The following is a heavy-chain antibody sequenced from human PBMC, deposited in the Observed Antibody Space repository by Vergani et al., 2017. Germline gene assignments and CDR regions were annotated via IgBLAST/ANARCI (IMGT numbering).Heavy chain of an antibody. CDR2: ISAYNGNT. Sequence: QVQLVQSGAEVKKPGASVKVSCKASGYTFTSYGISWVRQAPGQGLEWMGWISAYNGNTNYEQKLQGRVTMTTDTSTSTAYMELRSLRSDDTAVYYCARDSGDFWSGYWSHNYYYYMHVWGKGP. D-gene: IGHD3-3*01. V-gene: IGHV1-18*01. CDR3: ARDSGDFWSGYWSHNYYYYMHV. J-gene: IGHJ6*03. CDR1: GYTFTSYG.